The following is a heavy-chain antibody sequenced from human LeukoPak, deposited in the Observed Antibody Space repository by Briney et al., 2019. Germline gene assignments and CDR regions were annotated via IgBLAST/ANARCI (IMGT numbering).Heavy chain of an antibody. V-gene: IGHV3-7*01. CDR1: GFSFNSYW. CDR3: ARDRASGSYLPGAFDI. J-gene: IGHJ3*02. CDR2: INEDGSET. D-gene: IGHD1-26*01. Sequence: PGGSLRLSCATSGFSFNSYWMSWVRQAPGKRLEWAANINEDGSETKYVDSLRGRFTISRDNAKNSLYLQVDNLRAEDTAVYYCARDRASGSYLPGAFDIWGQGTMVTVSS.